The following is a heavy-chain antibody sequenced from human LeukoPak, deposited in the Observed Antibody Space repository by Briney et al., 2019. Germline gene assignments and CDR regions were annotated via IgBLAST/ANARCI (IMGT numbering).Heavy chain of an antibody. D-gene: IGHD6-6*01. CDR1: GGTFSSYA. J-gene: IGHJ4*02. V-gene: IGHV1-18*01. CDR3: ARQGYSSSSTADF. CDR2: ISGHNDNT. Sequence: GASVKVSCKASGGTFSSYAFSWVRQAPGQGFEWLGWISGHNDNTNYAQKIEGRVTLTTDRATSTAHMELRRLRPDDTAVYYCARQGYSSSSTADFWGQGTLVTVSS.